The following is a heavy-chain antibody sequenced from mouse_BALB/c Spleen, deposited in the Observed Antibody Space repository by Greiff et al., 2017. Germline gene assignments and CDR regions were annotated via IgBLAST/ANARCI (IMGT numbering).Heavy chain of an antibody. D-gene: IGHD2-4*01. J-gene: IGHJ3*01. CDR1: GYSITSGYY. CDR3: ARDLDYDGEAY. Sequence: EVQVVESGPGLVKPSQSLSLTCSVTGYSITSGYYWNWIRQFPGNKLEWMGYISYDGSNNYNPSLKNRISITRDTSKNQFFLKLNSVTTEDTATYYCARDLDYDGEAYWGQGTLVTVSA. CDR2: ISYDGSN. V-gene: IGHV3-6*02.